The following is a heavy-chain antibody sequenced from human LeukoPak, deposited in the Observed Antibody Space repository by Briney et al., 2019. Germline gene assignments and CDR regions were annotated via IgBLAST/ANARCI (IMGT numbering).Heavy chain of an antibody. D-gene: IGHD6-6*01. CDR1: VGSFSGYY. CDR2: INHSGST. Sequence: SETLSLTCAVYVGSFSGYYWSWIRQPPGKGLEWIGEINHSGSTNYNPSLKSRVTISVDTSKKQFSLKLSSVSAADTALYYCARHGLVAARHAFDIWGQGTMVTVSS. CDR3: ARHGLVAARHAFDI. V-gene: IGHV4-34*01. J-gene: IGHJ3*02.